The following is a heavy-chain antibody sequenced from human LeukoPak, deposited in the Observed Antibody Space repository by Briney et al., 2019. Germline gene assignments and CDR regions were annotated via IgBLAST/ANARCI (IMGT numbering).Heavy chain of an antibody. CDR3: AELGITMVGGV. Sequence: GSLRLSCAASGFTFSSYEMNWVRQAPGKGLEWVSYISSSGSTIYYADSVKGRFTISRDNAKNSLYLQMNSLRAEDTAVYYCAELGITMVGGVWGKGTTVTISS. J-gene: IGHJ6*04. CDR2: ISSSGSTI. CDR1: GFTFSSYE. V-gene: IGHV3-48*03. D-gene: IGHD3-10*02.